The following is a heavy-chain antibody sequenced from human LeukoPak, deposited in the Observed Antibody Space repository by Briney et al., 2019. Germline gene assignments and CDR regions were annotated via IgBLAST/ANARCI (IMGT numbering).Heavy chain of an antibody. D-gene: IGHD3-10*01. J-gene: IGHJ4*02. CDR1: GINFRRSG. Sequence: PGGSLRLSCAASGINFRRSGMHWVRQAPGKGLEWVTFIQNDGSDKYYAASVKGRFTISRDNSKNTVYLHMASLRADDTALYYCAREVGRGVPDRFDQWGQGTLVTVSS. V-gene: IGHV3-30*02. CDR2: IQNDGSDK. CDR3: AREVGRGVPDRFDQ.